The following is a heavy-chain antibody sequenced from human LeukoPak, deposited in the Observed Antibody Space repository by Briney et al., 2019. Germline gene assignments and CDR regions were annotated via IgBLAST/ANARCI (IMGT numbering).Heavy chain of an antibody. V-gene: IGHV5-51*01. CDR3: ARRISYYYDSSGYYFDY. CDR2: IYPGDSDT. D-gene: IGHD3-22*01. Sequence: GGALKISGKCSGSRFTRYWLGWARQRPGKGLEGMGRIYPGDSDTRYSPSFQGQVTILADTSISTAYLQWSSLKASDTAMYYCARRISYYYDSSGYYFDYWGQGTLVTVSA. CDR1: GSRFTRYW. J-gene: IGHJ4*02.